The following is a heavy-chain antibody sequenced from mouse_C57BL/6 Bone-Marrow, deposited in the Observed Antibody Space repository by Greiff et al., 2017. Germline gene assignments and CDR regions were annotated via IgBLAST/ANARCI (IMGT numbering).Heavy chain of an antibody. CDR3: ARWASMDY. Sequence: VQRVESGAELVRPGASVKLSCKASGYTFTDYYINWVKQRPGQGLEWIARIYPGSGNTYYNAKFKGKATLTADKSSSTAYMQLSSLTSEDSAVYFCARWASMDYWGQGTSVTVSS. V-gene: IGHV1-76*01. J-gene: IGHJ4*01. CDR2: IYPGSGNT. CDR1: GYTFTDYY.